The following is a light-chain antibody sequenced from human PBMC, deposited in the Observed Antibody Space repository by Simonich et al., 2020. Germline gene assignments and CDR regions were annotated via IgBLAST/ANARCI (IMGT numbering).Light chain of an antibody. CDR1: QGISSD. V-gene: IGKV1-9*01. CDR2: AAS. Sequence: DIQLTQSPSFLSASVVNRVTITCRASQGISSDLAWYQQKPGKAPKLLIYAASTLQSGVPSRFSGSGSGTEFTLTISSLQPEDFATYYCQQLNSYPYTFGQGTKLEIK. J-gene: IGKJ2*01. CDR3: QQLNSYPYT.